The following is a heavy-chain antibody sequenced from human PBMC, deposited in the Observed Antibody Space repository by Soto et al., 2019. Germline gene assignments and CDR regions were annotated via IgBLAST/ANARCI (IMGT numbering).Heavy chain of an antibody. V-gene: IGHV4-39*01. Sequence: SLTLSLTCTVCGGSVSSCSYFWEWISQPPGKGLEWIGSIYYSGSTYYNPSLKSRVTISVDTSKNQFSLKLTSVTAADTTVYYCARRASDYAHAFGIWGQGTMVTVSS. CDR1: GGSVSSCSYF. CDR3: ARRASDYAHAFGI. D-gene: IGHD4-17*01. CDR2: IYYSGST. J-gene: IGHJ3*02.